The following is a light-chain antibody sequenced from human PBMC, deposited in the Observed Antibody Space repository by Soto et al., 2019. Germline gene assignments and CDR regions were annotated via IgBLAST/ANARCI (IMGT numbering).Light chain of an antibody. J-gene: IGKJ2*01. CDR3: QQYNIWPYT. V-gene: IGKV3-11*01. CDR2: DAS. CDR1: QSIGTN. Sequence: EIVLTQSPATLSLSPGERATLSCRASQSIGTNLAWYQQKPGQAPSLLIYDASNRATGIPARFSGSGSGTDFTLTISSLQSEDFAIYYCQQYNIWPYTFGQGTKVDIK.